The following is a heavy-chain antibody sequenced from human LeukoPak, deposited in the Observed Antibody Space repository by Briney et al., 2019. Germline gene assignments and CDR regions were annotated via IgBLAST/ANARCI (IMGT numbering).Heavy chain of an antibody. V-gene: IGHV3-20*04. Sequence: GGSLRLSCAPSGFTFEDYGVRWVRQAPGKGVEWVSGIHWNGVGTRYADSVEGRFTIARDNAKNTLYLVMNGLRAEDTAFCYCARVQDRYCSGSVFDLGGGGPRDSVPS. CDR1: GFTFEDYG. J-gene: IGHJ4*02. CDR3: ARVQDRYCSGSVFDL. CDR2: IHWNGVGT. D-gene: IGHD3-10*01.